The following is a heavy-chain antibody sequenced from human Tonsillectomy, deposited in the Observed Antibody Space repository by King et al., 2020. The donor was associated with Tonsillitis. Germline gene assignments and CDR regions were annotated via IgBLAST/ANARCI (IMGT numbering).Heavy chain of an antibody. J-gene: IGHJ3*01. D-gene: IGHD3-22*01. Sequence: VQLVESGGGLVQPGGSMRLSCATSEFTFSNYWMTWVRQAPGKGLEWVANIEQDAADRHYVESVKGRITISRDNAKNSLYLQMNSLTVEDTAVYYCAREEGPSGSSAFDLWGQGTMVTVSS. CDR2: IEQDAADR. CDR1: EFTFSNYW. V-gene: IGHV3-7*03. CDR3: AREEGPSGSSAFDL.